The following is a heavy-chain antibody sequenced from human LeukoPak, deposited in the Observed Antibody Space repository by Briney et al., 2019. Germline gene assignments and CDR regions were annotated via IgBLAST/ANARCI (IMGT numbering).Heavy chain of an antibody. J-gene: IGHJ6*02. CDR2: IIPILNIP. D-gene: IGHD1-1*01. CDR3: AREKMEVGYYGLDV. Sequence: GASVKVSCKASGGTFDNSAINWVRQAPGQGLEWMGRIIPILNIPNYAQKLQGRVTIAADKSTSTAYMELSSLRSDDTAVYYCAREKMEVGYYGLDVWAKGPRSPFP. CDR1: GGTFDNSA. V-gene: IGHV1-69*04.